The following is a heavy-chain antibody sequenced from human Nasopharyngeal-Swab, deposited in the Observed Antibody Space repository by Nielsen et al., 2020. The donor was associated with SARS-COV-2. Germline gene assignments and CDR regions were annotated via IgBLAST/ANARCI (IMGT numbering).Heavy chain of an antibody. D-gene: IGHD3-10*01. Sequence: GESLKISCAASGFTFSSYSMNWVRQAPGKGLEWVSSISSSTSYIYYADSVKGRFTISRDNAKNSLYLQMNSLRAEDTAVYYCARDGFGESPYYYYYGMDVWGQGTTVTVSS. J-gene: IGHJ6*02. CDR2: ISSSTSYI. V-gene: IGHV3-21*01. CDR1: GFTFSSYS. CDR3: ARDGFGESPYYYYYGMDV.